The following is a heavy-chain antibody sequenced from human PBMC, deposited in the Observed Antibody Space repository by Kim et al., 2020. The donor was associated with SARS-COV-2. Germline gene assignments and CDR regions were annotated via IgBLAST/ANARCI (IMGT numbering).Heavy chain of an antibody. J-gene: IGHJ6*02. CDR3: AREHIAAAVDYYYYGMDV. V-gene: IGHV3-48*03. D-gene: IGHD6-13*01. CDR2: ISSSGSTI. Sequence: GGSLRLSCAASGFTFSSYEMNWVRQAPGKGLEWVSYISSSGSTIYYADSVKGRFTISRDNAKNSLYQQMNSLRAEDTAVYYCAREHIAAAVDYYYYGMDVWGQGTTVTVSS. CDR1: GFTFSSYE.